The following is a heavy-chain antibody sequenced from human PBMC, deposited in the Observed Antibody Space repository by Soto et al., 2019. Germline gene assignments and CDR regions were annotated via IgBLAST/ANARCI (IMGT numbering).Heavy chain of an antibody. J-gene: IGHJ4*02. CDR3: AREVTVAGTTFFDY. CDR1: GGSISSGDYY. CDR2: IYYSGST. V-gene: IGHV4-30-4*01. Sequence: QVQLQESGPGLVKPSQTLSLTCTVSGGSISSGDYYWSGIRQPPGKGLEWIGYIYYSGSTYYNPSLKSRVTIAVDTSKNQFSLKLSSVTAEDTAVYYCAREVTVAGTTFFDYWGQGTLVTVSS. D-gene: IGHD6-19*01.